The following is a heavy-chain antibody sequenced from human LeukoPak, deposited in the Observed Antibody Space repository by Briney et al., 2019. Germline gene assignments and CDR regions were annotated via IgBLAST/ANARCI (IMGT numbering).Heavy chain of an antibody. CDR3: ARDRAALIRHSYYYYGMDV. J-gene: IGHJ6*02. D-gene: IGHD3-10*01. Sequence: ASVKVSCKASGYTFTSYYMHWVRQAPGQGLEWMGIINPSGGSTSYAQKFQGRVTMTRDTSTSTVYMELSSLRSEDTAVYYCARDRAALIRHSYYYYGMDVWGQGTRVSVSS. V-gene: IGHV1-46*01. CDR1: GYTFTSYY. CDR2: INPSGGST.